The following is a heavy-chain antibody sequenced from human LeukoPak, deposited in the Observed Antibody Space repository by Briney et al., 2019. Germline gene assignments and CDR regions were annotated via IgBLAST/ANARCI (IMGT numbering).Heavy chain of an antibody. CDR1: GFTFSTYG. CDR2: ISYGGSNK. J-gene: IGHJ4*02. V-gene: IGHV3-30*18. D-gene: IGHD5-18*01. Sequence: PGGSLRLSCAASGFTFSTYGMHWVRQAPGKGLEWVAVISYGGSNKYYTDSVKGRFTISRDNSKNTLYLQMNSLRAEDTAAYYCAKGSCGYTYGCNFDYWGQGTLVTVSS. CDR3: AKGSCGYTYGCNFDY.